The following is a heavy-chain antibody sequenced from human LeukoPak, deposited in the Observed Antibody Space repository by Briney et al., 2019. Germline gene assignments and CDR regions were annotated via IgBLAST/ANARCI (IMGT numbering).Heavy chain of an antibody. V-gene: IGHV3-30*02. CDR3: AKDVSPLLWFGEKFDF. J-gene: IGHJ4*02. CDR2: IQYDGNNK. CDR1: GFTFSSYG. D-gene: IGHD3-10*01. Sequence: AGGSLRLSCAASGFTFSSYGMHWVRQAPGKGLEWVAFIQYDGNNKYYADSVKGRFTISRDNSKNTLYLQMNSLRAEDTAVYYCAKDVSPLLWFGEKFDFWGQGTLVTVSS.